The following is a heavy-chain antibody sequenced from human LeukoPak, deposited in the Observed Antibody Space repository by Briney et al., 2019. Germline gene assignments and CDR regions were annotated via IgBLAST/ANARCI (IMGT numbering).Heavy chain of an antibody. CDR1: GFTFSYYS. CDR2: ITSSSSII. J-gene: IGHJ4*02. CDR3: ARGPFSIAAAESYFDY. V-gene: IGHV3-48*04. Sequence: QAGGSLRLSCAASGFTFSYYSMNWVRQAPGKGLEWVSYITSSSSIIYYADSVKGRFTISRDNTKNSLYLQMNSLRAEDTAMYYCARGPFSIAAAESYFDYWGQGTLVTVSS. D-gene: IGHD6-13*01.